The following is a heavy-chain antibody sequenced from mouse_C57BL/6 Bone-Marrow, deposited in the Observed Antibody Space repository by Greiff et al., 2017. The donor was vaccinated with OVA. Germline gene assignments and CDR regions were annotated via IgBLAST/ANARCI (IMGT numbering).Heavy chain of an antibody. CDR1: GFTFSSYG. Sequence: EVNLVESGGDLVKPGGSLKLSCAASGFTFSSYGMSWVRQTPDKRLEWVATISSGGSYTYYPDSVKGRFTISRDNAKNTLYLQMSSLKSEDTAMYYCARQIPYYYGSSYLFDYWGQGTSVTVSS. CDR2: ISSGGSYT. CDR3: ARQIPYYYGSSYLFDY. J-gene: IGHJ4*01. V-gene: IGHV5-6*01. D-gene: IGHD1-1*01.